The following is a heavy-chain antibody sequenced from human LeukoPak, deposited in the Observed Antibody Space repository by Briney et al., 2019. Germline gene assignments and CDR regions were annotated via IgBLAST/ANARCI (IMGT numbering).Heavy chain of an antibody. V-gene: IGHV3-21*01. Sequence: PGGSLRLSCAASGFTFSNYAMSWVRQAPGKGLEWVSSITSTSNYIYYTDSLKGRFTISRDNAKNSLYLQMNSLRAEGTAVYYCARDLAWGAAWGQGTLVTVSS. CDR3: ARDLAWGAA. J-gene: IGHJ5*02. CDR2: ITSTSNYI. CDR1: GFTFSNYA. D-gene: IGHD1-26*01.